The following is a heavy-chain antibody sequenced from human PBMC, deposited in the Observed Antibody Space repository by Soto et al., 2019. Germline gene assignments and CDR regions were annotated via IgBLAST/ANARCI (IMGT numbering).Heavy chain of an antibody. D-gene: IGHD3-22*01. Sequence: GESLKISCKGSGYSFTSYWIGWVRQMPGKGLEWMGIIYPGDSDTRYSPSFQGQVTISADKSISTAYLQWSSLKASDTAMYYCARHLNYYASSGYWFDIGGLGTMVAVS. CDR2: IYPGDSDT. J-gene: IGHJ3*02. V-gene: IGHV5-51*01. CDR1: GYSFTSYW. CDR3: ARHLNYYASSGYWFDI.